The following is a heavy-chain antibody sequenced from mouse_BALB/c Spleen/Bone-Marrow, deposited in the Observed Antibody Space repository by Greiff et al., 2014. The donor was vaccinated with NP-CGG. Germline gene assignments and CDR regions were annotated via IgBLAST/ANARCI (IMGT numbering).Heavy chain of an antibody. CDR1: GFTFSSYT. V-gene: IGHV5-12-2*01. Sequence: EVQLVESGGNLVQPGGSLKLSCAASGFTFSSYTMSWVRQTPEKRLEWVAYISNGGGSTYYPDTVKGRFTISRDNATNTLYLQMSSLKSEDTAMYYCARQSYEGFAYWGRGTMVTVSA. CDR3: ARQSYEGFAY. D-gene: IGHD2-3*01. J-gene: IGHJ3*01. CDR2: ISNGGGST.